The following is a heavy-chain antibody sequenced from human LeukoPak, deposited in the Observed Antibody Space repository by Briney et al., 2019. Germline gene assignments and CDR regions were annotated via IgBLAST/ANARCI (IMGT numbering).Heavy chain of an antibody. CDR2: IYHSGST. CDR1: GGSISSGGYS. J-gene: IGHJ6*04. V-gene: IGHV4-30-2*01. Sequence: PSETLSLTCAVSGGSISSGGYSWSWIRQPPGKGLEWIGYIYHSGSTYYNPSLKSRVTISVDRSKNQFSLKLSSVTAADTAVYYCARAPYYGMDVWGKGTTVTVSS. CDR3: ARAPYYGMDV.